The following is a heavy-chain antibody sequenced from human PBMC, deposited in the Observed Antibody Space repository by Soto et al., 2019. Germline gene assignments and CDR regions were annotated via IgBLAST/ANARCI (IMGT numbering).Heavy chain of an antibody. CDR1: GFTFSVYA. Sequence: GGSLRLSCAASGFTFSVYAMHWVRQAQGKGLEWVAVIYYDGSNIYYAGSVKGRFTISRDNSKNTLYLQMNSLRAEDTAVYYCARPYCSGGICYYYFDYWGQGTLVTVSS. CDR3: ARPYCSGGICYYYFDY. J-gene: IGHJ4*02. V-gene: IGHV3-33*01. CDR2: IYYDGSNI. D-gene: IGHD2-15*01.